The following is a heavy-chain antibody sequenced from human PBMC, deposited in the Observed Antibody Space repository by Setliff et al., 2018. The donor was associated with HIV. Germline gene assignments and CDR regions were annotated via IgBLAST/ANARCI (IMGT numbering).Heavy chain of an antibody. Sequence: SETLSLTCTASYATLSTADYYWTWIHQPPGKGLEWIGFVSYTGTTRYSPSLRSRISISIDASKNKFSLQLSSVTAADTAVYYCARQSTTSRDFDSWGQGTLVTVSS. CDR1: YATLSTADYY. V-gene: IGHV4-30-4*01. CDR2: VSYTGTT. D-gene: IGHD2-2*01. CDR3: ARQSTTSRDFDS. J-gene: IGHJ4*02.